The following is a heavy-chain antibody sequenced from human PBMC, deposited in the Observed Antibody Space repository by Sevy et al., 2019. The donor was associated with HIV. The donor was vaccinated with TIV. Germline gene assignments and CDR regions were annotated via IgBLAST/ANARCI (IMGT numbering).Heavy chain of an antibody. CDR3: ARGTAGVASL. CDR1: RFTSSNYW. CDR2: INSDGRIT. J-gene: IGHJ4*02. Sequence: GGSLRLSCVVSRFTSSNYWMHWVRQAPGKGLVWVSRINSDGRITTYADSVKGRFTISRDLAKNTLYLQMNSVRVEDTAVYFCARGTAGVASLWGQGTLVNVSS. V-gene: IGHV3-74*01. D-gene: IGHD3-10*01.